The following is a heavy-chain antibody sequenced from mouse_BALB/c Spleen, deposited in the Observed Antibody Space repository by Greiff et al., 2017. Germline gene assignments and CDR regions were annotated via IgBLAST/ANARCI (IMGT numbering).Heavy chain of an antibody. Sequence: QVQLQQSGAELVRPGTSVKISCKASGYTFNDYWLGWVKQRPGHGLEWIGDIYPGGGYTNYNEKFKGKATLTADTSSSTAYMQLSSLTSEDSAVYFCARRESTAPWFAYWGQGTLVTVSA. D-gene: IGHD1-2*01. CDR3: ARRESTAPWFAY. CDR2: IYPGGGYT. V-gene: IGHV1-63*02. CDR1: GYTFNDYW. J-gene: IGHJ3*01.